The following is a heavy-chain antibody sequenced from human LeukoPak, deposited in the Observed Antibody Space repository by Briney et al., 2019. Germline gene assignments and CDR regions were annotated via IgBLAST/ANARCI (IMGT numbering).Heavy chain of an antibody. CDR2: ITASGTAM. D-gene: IGHD3-22*01. CDR1: GFTFSSYS. Sequence: GGSLRLSCAASGFTFSSYSMNWVRQAPGKGLEWVSHITASGTAMFYADSVKGRFTISRDNAKNSLYLQMNSLRAEDTAIYYCAKDKNSRDSSGYGEFDYWGQGTLVTVSS. V-gene: IGHV3-48*01. J-gene: IGHJ4*02. CDR3: AKDKNSRDSSGYGEFDY.